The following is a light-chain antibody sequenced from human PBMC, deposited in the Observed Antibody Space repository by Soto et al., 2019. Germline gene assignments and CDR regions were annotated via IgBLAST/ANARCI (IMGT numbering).Light chain of an antibody. CDR3: QQSYSTPSIT. CDR2: FTS. V-gene: IGKV1-39*01. CDR1: QNIRNF. Sequence: DIQMTQAPSSLSASVGDRVNITCRASQNIRNFLNWYQQKPGKAPKFLISFTSNLQSGVPSRFGGSGSGTDFTLTISSLQPEDFATYYGQQSYSTPSITFGLGTRLEI. J-gene: IGKJ5*01.